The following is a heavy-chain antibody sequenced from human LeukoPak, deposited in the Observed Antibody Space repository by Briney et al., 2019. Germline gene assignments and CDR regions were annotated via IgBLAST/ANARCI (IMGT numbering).Heavy chain of an antibody. CDR1: GYSFTNYY. D-gene: IGHD1-1*01. CDR3: ATDGTTGTRWFDP. CDR2: IFPLDSDT. Sequence: GKSLKISCKGSGYSFTNYYIGWVRQMPGKGLEWMGIIFPLDSDTRYSPSLQGQVTISVDKSISTAYLQWSSLKTSDTAIYYCATDGTTGTRWFDPWGQGTLVTVSS. J-gene: IGHJ5*02. V-gene: IGHV5-51*01.